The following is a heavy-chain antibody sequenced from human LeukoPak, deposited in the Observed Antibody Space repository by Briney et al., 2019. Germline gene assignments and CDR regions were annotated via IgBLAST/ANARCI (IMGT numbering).Heavy chain of an antibody. CDR1: GFTFSSYN. V-gene: IGHV3-21*01. D-gene: IGHD4-17*01. CDR3: ARGRTHDYGVDYFDY. J-gene: IGHJ4*02. CDR2: ISGSSSYI. Sequence: GGSLRLSCAASGFTFSSYNMNWVRQAQGKGLEWVSSISGSSSYIYYADSVKGRFTISRDNAKNSLYLQMNSLRAEDTAVYYCARGRTHDYGVDYFDYWRQGTLVSVSS.